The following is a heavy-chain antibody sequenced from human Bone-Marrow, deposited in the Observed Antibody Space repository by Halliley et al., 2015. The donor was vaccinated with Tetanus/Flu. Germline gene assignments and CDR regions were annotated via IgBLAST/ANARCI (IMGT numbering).Heavy chain of an antibody. J-gene: IGHJ4*02. V-gene: IGHV1-69*18. CDR2: INPIFGRT. D-gene: IGHD3-9*01. CDR3: SRGFFDRYNLFFEL. CDR1: GGTFSNYV. Sequence: QLVQSGAEVKKPGSSVKVSCRASGGTFSNYVHSWVRQAPGQGLEWMGTINPIFGRTDYAQKFQDPITISADGPTSTSYMELKSLRPDGTAIYYCSRGFFDRYNLFFELWGQGPLVTVSS.